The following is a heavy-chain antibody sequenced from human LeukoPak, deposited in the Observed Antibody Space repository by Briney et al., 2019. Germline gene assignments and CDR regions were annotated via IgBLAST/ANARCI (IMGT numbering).Heavy chain of an antibody. V-gene: IGHV6-1*01. D-gene: IGHD6-19*01. J-gene: IGHJ5*02. CDR3: ARDSSSGWYIPNTNWFDP. Sequence: SQTLSLTCAISGDGVSSNSAAWNWIRQSPSRGLEWLGRTYYRSKWYNDYAVSVKSRITINPDTSKNQFSLQLNSVTPEDTAVYYCARDSSSGWYIPNTNWFDPWGQGTLVTVSS. CDR1: GDGVSSNSAA. CDR2: TYYRSKWYN.